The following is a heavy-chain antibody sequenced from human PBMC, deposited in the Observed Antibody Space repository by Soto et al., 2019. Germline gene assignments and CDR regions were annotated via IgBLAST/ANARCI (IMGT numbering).Heavy chain of an antibody. CDR1: GGSISSSNW. D-gene: IGHD6-13*01. V-gene: IGHV4-4*02. CDR3: ARADMGGSSSPFDY. J-gene: IGHJ4*02. CDR2: IYHSGST. Sequence: QVQLQESGPGRVKPSGTLSLTCAVSGGSISSSNWWSWGRQPPGKGLEWICEIYHSGSTNYNQSLKGHVPISGDKPKTQCSLKLRSVTPADTAVYSCARADMGGSSSPFDYWGQGTLVTVSS.